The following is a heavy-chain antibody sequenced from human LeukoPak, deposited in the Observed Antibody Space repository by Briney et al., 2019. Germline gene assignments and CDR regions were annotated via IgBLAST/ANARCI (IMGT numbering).Heavy chain of an antibody. V-gene: IGHV4-59*01. D-gene: IGHD3-9*01. CDR2: IYYSGST. CDR1: GGSFSGYY. Sequence: SETLSLTCAVYGGSFSGYYWSWIRQPPGKGLEWIGYIYYSGSTNYNPSLKSRVTISVDTSKNQFSLKLSSVTAADTAVYYCARSGYYGYYFDYWGQGTLVTVSS. CDR3: ARSGYYGYYFDY. J-gene: IGHJ4*02.